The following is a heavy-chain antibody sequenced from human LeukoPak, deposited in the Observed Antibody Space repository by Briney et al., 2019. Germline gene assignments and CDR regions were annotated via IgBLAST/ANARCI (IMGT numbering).Heavy chain of an antibody. Sequence: GGAPRLSCAASGVTLSSYGMHRGRPAPGKGGEWGAGVLYDGRNKYYADSVKGRFTISRDNSKNTLYLQMNSLRAEDTAVYYCAKDGARKVGSSYGYYYYYGMDVWGKGTTVTVSS. J-gene: IGHJ6*04. V-gene: IGHV3-30*18. CDR3: AKDGARKVGSSYGYYYYYGMDV. D-gene: IGHD5-18*01. CDR2: VLYDGRNK. CDR1: GVTLSSYG.